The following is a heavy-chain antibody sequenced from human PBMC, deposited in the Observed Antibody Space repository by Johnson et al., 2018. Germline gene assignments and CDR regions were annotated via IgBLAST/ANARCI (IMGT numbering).Heavy chain of an antibody. V-gene: IGHV3-23*04. CDR2: ISSSGYST. J-gene: IGHJ6*03. Sequence: EVQLVESGGGLEQPGESLRLSCAASGFTFSNYAMSWVRQAPGKGLEWVSGISSSGYSTYYAASVKGWFTISRDSSKNTRYRQMNSLRAEDTAVYYCAKDGNYDFQTPYYYYMDVWGKGTTVTVSS. CDR3: AKDGNYDFQTPYYYYMDV. D-gene: IGHD3-3*01. CDR1: GFTFSNYA.